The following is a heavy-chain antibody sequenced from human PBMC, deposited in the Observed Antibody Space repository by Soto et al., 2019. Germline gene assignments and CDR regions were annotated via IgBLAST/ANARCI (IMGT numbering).Heavy chain of an antibody. J-gene: IGHJ4*02. CDR3: ARDPVTAADYFDY. D-gene: IGHD6-13*01. CDR2: TYYRSKWYY. V-gene: IGHV6-1*01. CDR1: GDSFSSNSAT. Sequence: PSQTLSLTCAISGDSFSSNSATWNLIRQSPSRGLEWLGRTYYRSKWYYDYAVSVKSRITINPDTSKNQFSLQLNSVTPEDTAVYYCARDPVTAADYFDYWGPGTLVTVSS.